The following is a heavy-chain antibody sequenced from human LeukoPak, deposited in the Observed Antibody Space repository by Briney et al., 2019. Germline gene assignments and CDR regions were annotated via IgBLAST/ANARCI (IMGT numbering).Heavy chain of an antibody. J-gene: IGHJ4*02. D-gene: IGHD6-13*01. CDR1: GFTFSSYS. CDR2: ISSSSSYI. CDR3: ARDPPTKYSSSWGNKDY. V-gene: IGHV3-21*01. Sequence: SGGSLRLSCAASGFTFSSYSMNWVRQAPGKGLEWVSSISSSSSYIYYADSVKGRFTISRDNAKNSLYLQMNSLRAEDTAVYYCARDPPTKYSSSWGNKDYWGQGTLVTVSS.